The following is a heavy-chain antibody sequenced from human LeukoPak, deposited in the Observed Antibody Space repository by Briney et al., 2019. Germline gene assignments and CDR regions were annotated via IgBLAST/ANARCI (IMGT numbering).Heavy chain of an antibody. CDR1: GFTVSSNY. V-gene: IGHV3-15*07. CDR3: TTDFGSGWFY. D-gene: IGHD6-19*01. CDR2: IKSKTDGGTT. Sequence: GGSLRLSCAASGFTVSSNYMNWVRQAPGKGLEWVGRIKSKTDGGTTDYAAPVKGRFTISRDDSKNTLYLQMNSLKTEDTAVYYCTTDFGSGWFYWGQGTLVTVSS. J-gene: IGHJ4*02.